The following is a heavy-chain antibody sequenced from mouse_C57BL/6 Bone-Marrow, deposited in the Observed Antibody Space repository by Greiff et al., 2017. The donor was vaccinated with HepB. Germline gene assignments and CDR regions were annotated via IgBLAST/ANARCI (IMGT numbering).Heavy chain of an antibody. Sequence: VQLQQSGAELVRPGASVKLSCTASGFNIKDDYMHWVKQRPEQGLEWIGWIDPENGDTEYASKFQGKATITADTSSNTAYLHLSSLTSEDTAVYYCTITPYGSYAMDYWGQGTSVTVSS. CDR1: GFNIKDDY. D-gene: IGHD1-1*01. CDR3: TITPYGSYAMDY. CDR2: IDPENGDT. V-gene: IGHV14-4*01. J-gene: IGHJ4*01.